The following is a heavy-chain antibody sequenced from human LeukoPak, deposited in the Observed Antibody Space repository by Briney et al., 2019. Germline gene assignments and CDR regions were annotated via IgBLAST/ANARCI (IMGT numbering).Heavy chain of an antibody. Sequence: GGSLRLSCAASGFTFSSYGMSWVRQAPGKGLEWVSAISGSGGSTYYADSVKGRFTISRDNSKNTLYLQMNSLRAEDTAVYYCAKFWPRSWYSSGPTGYFDYWGQGTLVTVSS. J-gene: IGHJ4*02. CDR3: AKFWPRSWYSSGPTGYFDY. V-gene: IGHV3-23*01. D-gene: IGHD6-19*01. CDR1: GFTFSSYG. CDR2: ISGSGGST.